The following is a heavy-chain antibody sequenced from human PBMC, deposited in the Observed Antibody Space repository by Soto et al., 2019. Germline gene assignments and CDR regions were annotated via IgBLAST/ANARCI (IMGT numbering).Heavy chain of an antibody. J-gene: IGHJ6*01. Sequence: GGSLRLSCAASGFTFSSYWMHWVRQAPGKGLVWVSRINSDGSSTSYADSVKGRFTISRDNAKNTLYLQMNSVRAEDTAVYYYARVMNTYCYYDMEVCGKETTFTVAS. CDR2: INSDGSST. CDR3: ARVMNTYCYYDMEV. CDR1: GFTFSSYW. V-gene: IGHV3-74*01.